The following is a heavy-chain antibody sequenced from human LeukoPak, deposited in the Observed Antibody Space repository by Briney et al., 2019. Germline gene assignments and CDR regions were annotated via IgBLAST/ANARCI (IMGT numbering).Heavy chain of an antibody. CDR3: AKDNYYGSGSH. D-gene: IGHD3-10*01. CDR1: GFTFSSYA. Sequence: GGSLRLSCAAFGFTFSSYAMHWVRQAPGKGLEWVSGISWNSGSIGYADSVKGRFTISRDNAKNSLYLQMNSLRAEDTALYYCAKDNYYGSGSHWGQGTMVTVSS. J-gene: IGHJ3*01. CDR2: ISWNSGSI. V-gene: IGHV3-9*01.